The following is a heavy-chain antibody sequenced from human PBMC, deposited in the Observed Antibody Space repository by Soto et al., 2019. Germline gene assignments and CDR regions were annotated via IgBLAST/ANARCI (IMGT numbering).Heavy chain of an antibody. J-gene: IGHJ3*02. V-gene: IGHV1-69*13. CDR3: VRGLVADGTDAAIYT. CDR1: GGTFSSYA. Sequence: WASVKVSCKASGGTFSSYAISWVRQAPGQGLEWMGGIIPIFGTANYAQKFQGRVTITADESTSTAYMELSSLRSEDTAVYYCVRGLVADGTDAAIYTCAQGTVVTVS. CDR2: IIPIFGTA. D-gene: IGHD6-13*01.